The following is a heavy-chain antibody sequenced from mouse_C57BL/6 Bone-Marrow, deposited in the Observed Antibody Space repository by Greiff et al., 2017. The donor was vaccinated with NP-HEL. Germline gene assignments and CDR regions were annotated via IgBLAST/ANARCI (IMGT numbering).Heavy chain of an antibody. Sequence: QVQLQQPGAELVKPGASVKMSCKASGYTFTSYWIPWVKQRPGQGLEWIGDIYPGSGSTNYNEKFKSKATLTVDTSSSTAYMQLSSLTSEDSAVYYCAQFYYDYYSFDYWGQGTTLTVSS. CDR2: IYPGSGST. CDR3: AQFYYDYYSFDY. D-gene: IGHD2-4*01. V-gene: IGHV1-55*01. J-gene: IGHJ2*01. CDR1: GYTFTSYW.